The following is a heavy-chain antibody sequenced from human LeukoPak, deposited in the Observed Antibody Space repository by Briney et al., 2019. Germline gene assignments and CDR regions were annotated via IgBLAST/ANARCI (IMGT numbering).Heavy chain of an antibody. D-gene: IGHD3-16*02. Sequence: GGSLRLSCAASGFTFSSYGMHWVRQAPGKGLEGVAVISYDGSNKYYADSVKGRFTSSRDNSKNTLYLQMNSLRAEDTAVYYCAKEIIRLGELSPYFDYWGQGTLVTVCS. CDR2: ISYDGSNK. CDR1: GFTFSSYG. CDR3: AKEIIRLGELSPYFDY. J-gene: IGHJ4*02. V-gene: IGHV3-30*18.